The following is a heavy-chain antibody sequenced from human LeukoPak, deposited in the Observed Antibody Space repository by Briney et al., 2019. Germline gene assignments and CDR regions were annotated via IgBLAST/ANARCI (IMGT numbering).Heavy chain of an antibody. J-gene: IGHJ5*02. CDR3: ARDPAYYYDSSGGENWFDP. CDR1: GGTFSSYA. V-gene: IGHV1-69*04. Sequence: GASVKVSCKASGGTFSSYAISWARQAPGQGLEWMGRIIPILGIANYAQKFQGRVTITADKSTSTAYMELSSLRSEDTAVYYCARDPAYYYDSSGGENWFDPWGQGTLVTVSS. CDR2: IIPILGIA. D-gene: IGHD3-22*01.